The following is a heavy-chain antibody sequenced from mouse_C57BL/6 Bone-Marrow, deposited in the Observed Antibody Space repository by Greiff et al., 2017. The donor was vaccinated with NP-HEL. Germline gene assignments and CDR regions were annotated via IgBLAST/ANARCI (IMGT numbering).Heavy chain of an antibody. CDR3: TAFITTVVPCAY. J-gene: IGHJ3*01. D-gene: IGHD1-1*01. CDR2: IDPENGDT. Sequence: VQLQQSGAELVRPGASVKLSCTASGFNIKDDYMHWVKQRPEQGLEWIGWIDPENGDTEYASKFQGKATITADTSSNTAYLQLSSLTSEDTAVYYCTAFITTVVPCAYWGQGTLVTVSA. CDR1: GFNIKDDY. V-gene: IGHV14-4*01.